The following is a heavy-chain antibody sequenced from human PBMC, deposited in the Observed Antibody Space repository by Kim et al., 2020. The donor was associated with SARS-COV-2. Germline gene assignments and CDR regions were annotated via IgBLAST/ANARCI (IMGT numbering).Heavy chain of an antibody. CDR2: KK. D-gene: IGHD4-4*01. Sequence: KKKYSQQFQGRVTITRDTSANTAYMDLSSLTSEDTAIYYCARDMNPTVYDYWGQGTLVTVSS. V-gene: IGHV1-3*01. CDR3: ARDMNPTVYDY. J-gene: IGHJ4*02.